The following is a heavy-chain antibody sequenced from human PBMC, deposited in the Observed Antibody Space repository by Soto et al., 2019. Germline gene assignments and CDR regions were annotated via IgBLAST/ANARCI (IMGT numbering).Heavy chain of an antibody. CDR1: GFTFGGSA. V-gene: IGHV3-73*01. J-gene: IGHJ4*02. CDR2: IRSKTNSYAT. Sequence: PGGSLRLSCAASGFTFGGSAMHWVRQASGKGLEWVGHIRSKTNSYATAYAESVKGRFTISRDDPMNTAYLQMNSLKTEDTAVYFCTRQTDAVQWLVLPTYYNFDYWGQGTLVTVSS. D-gene: IGHD6-19*01. CDR3: TRQTDAVQWLVLPTYYNFDY.